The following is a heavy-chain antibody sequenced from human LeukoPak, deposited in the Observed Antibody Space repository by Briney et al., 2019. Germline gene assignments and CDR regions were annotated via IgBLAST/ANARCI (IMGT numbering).Heavy chain of an antibody. CDR3: ARGYTAPDY. V-gene: IGHV3-64*01. D-gene: IGHD5-18*01. CDR1: GFTFSSYT. Sequence: GGSLRLSCAVSGFTFSSYTMHWVRQAPGKGLEYVSAITSNGGSAYYANSVKGRFTISRDNSKNTLYLQMGSLRAEDTAVYYCARGYTAPDYWGQGTLVTVSS. J-gene: IGHJ4*02. CDR2: ITSNGGSA.